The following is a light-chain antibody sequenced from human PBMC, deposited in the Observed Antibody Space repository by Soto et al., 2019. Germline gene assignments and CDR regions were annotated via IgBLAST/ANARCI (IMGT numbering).Light chain of an antibody. V-gene: IGKV1-5*03. Sequence: DSQMTQSPSTLSASVGDRVTITCRASQTISSWLAWYQQKPGKAPKLLIYKASTLKSGVPSRFSGSGSGTEFTLTISSLQPDDFATYYCQQYSSYSGTFGQRTKVDIK. CDR2: KAS. CDR3: QQYSSYSGT. J-gene: IGKJ1*01. CDR1: QTISSW.